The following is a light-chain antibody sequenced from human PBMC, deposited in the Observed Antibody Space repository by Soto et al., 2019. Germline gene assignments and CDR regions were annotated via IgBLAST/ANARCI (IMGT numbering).Light chain of an antibody. CDR2: DVT. Sequence: QSVLTQPASVSGSPGQSITISCTGTSNDVGLYNYVSWYQQHPGKAPKLMIYDVTERPLGVSNRFSGSKSGNTASLTISGLQAEDEGDYYCSSYTISTTYVFGTGTKVTVL. CDR1: SNDVGLYNY. J-gene: IGLJ1*01. CDR3: SSYTISTTYV. V-gene: IGLV2-14*03.